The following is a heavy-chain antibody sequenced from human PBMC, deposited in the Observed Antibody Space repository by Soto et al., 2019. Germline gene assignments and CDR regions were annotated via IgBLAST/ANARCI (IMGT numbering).Heavy chain of an antibody. V-gene: IGHV1-2*04. CDR3: ARGRRARLLGYCSGGNCYLDY. CDR1: GYTFTGYY. D-gene: IGHD2-15*01. Sequence: ASVKVSCKASGYTFTGYYMHWVRQAPGQGLEWMGWINPNSGGTNYVQKFQGWVTMTRDTSISTAYMELSRLRSDDTAVYYCARGRRARLLGYCSGGNCYLDYWGQGTLVTVSS. CDR2: INPNSGGT. J-gene: IGHJ4*02.